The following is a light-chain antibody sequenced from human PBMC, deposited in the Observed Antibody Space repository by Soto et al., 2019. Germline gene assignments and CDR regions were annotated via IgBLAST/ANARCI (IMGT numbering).Light chain of an antibody. J-gene: IGLJ1*01. CDR3: SSYTSSSTYV. CDR1: ISDAGFYAR. Sequence: QSVLTQPPSVSGSPGQSVTISCTGTISDAGFYARVSWYQQPPGTAPKLLIYDVTSRSSGVPDRFSGSRSGKTASLTISGLQAEDEADYYCSSYTSSSTYVFGPGTKVTVL. CDR2: DVT. V-gene: IGLV2-18*02.